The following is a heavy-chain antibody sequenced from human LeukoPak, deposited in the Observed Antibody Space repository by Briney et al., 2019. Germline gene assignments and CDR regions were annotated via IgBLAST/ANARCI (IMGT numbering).Heavy chain of an antibody. Sequence: PSETLSLTCTVSGGSISSYYWSWIRQPPGKGLEWIGYIYYSGSTNYNPSLKSRVTISVDTSKNQFSLKLSSVTAADTAVYYCARRAYYYYGMDVWGQGTTVIVSS. V-gene: IGHV4-59*01. J-gene: IGHJ6*02. CDR3: ARRAYYYYGMDV. CDR1: GGSISSYY. CDR2: IYYSGST.